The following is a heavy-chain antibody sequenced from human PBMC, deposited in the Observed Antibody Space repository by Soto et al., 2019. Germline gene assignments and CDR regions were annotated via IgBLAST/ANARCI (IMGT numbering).Heavy chain of an antibody. CDR1: GGTFSSYA. J-gene: IGHJ6*02. CDR3: ATSSPYIVVGTPAGHQYSYVMDV. CDR2: IIPVFGTT. D-gene: IGHD2-2*01. Sequence: QVQLVQSGAEVKKPGSSVKVSCKASGGTFSSYAISWLRQAPGQGLEWMGGIIPVFGTTNSDQKFQGRVTISADVSTSTDYMALSSLRSADTAVYYRATSSPYIVVGTPAGHQYSYVMDVWGQGTTVTVSS. V-gene: IGHV1-69*01.